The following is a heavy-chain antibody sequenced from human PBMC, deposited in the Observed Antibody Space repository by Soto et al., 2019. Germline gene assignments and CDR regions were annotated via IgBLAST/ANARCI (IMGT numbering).Heavy chain of an antibody. CDR3: ARAFGDSSGYRWFDP. D-gene: IGHD3-22*01. CDR1: GFTFSSYA. J-gene: IGHJ5*02. Sequence: QVQLVESEGGVVQPGRSLRLSCAASGFTFSSYAMHWVRQAPGKGLEWVAVISYDGSNKYYADSVKGRFTISRDNSKNTLYLQMNSLRAEDTAVYYCARAFGDSSGYRWFDPWGQGTLVTVSS. CDR2: ISYDGSNK. V-gene: IGHV3-30-3*01.